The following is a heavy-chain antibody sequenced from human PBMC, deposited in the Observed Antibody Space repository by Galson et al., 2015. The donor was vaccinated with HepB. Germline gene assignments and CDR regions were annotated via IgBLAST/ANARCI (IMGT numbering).Heavy chain of an antibody. Sequence: SLRLSCAASGFTFSGSAIHWVRQASGRGPEWIGHIRSKATNYAALYVPSLKGRFTISRDDSKNMAYLHTRSLKTDDTAVYYCVRSGDFSGYSSRWGQGTLVTVSS. CDR2: IRSKATNYAA. CDR3: VRSGDFSGYSSR. D-gene: IGHD6-13*01. CDR1: GFTFSGSA. J-gene: IGHJ4*02. V-gene: IGHV3-73*01.